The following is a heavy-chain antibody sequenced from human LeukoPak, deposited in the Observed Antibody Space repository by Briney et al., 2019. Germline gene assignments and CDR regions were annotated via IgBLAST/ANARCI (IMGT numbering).Heavy chain of an antibody. V-gene: IGHV1-8*01. D-gene: IGHD3-3*01. CDR2: MNPNSGNT. CDR3: ARGLDQSSPFFLEWLNAPDYYYYYMDV. CDR1: GHTFTSYD. Sequence: ASVKVSCKAAGHTFTSYDINWVRRATGQGLEWRGWMNPNSGNTGYAQKFQGRVTMTRNTSISTAYMELSSLRSEDTAVYYCARGLDQSSPFFLEWLNAPDYYYYYMDVWGKGTTVTVSS. J-gene: IGHJ6*03.